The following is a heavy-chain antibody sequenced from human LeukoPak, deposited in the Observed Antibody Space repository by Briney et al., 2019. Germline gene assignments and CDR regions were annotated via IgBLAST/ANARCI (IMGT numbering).Heavy chain of an antibody. J-gene: IGHJ4*02. V-gene: IGHV3-30-3*01. CDR2: ISYDGSNK. Sequence: PGGSLRLSCAASGFTFNSYEMNWVRQAPGKGLEWVAVISYDGSNKYYVDSVKGRFTIARDNSKNTVYLQMNSLRAEDMAVYYCAREEWYYFDYWGQGTLVTVSS. D-gene: IGHD3-3*01. CDR3: AREEWYYFDY. CDR1: GFTFNSYE.